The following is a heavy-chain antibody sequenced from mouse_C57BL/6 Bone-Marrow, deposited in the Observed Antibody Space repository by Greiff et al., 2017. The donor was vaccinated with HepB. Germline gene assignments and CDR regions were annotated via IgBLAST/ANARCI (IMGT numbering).Heavy chain of an antibody. V-gene: IGHV1-81*01. CDR2: IYPRSGNT. CDR3: ARSPHYDYDVDYAMDY. Sequence: VQLQQSGAELARPGASVKLSCKASGYTFTSYGISWVKQRTGQGLEWIGEIYPRSGNTYYNEKFKGKATLTADKSSSTAYMELRSLTSEDSAVYFCARSPHYDYDVDYAMDYWGQGTSVTVSS. J-gene: IGHJ4*01. D-gene: IGHD2-4*01. CDR1: GYTFTSYG.